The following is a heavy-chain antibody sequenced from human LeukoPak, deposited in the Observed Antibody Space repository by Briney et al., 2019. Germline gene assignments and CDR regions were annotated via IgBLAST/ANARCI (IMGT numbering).Heavy chain of an antibody. V-gene: IGHV6-1*01. CDR3: AREGVRESTGCYAFDY. Sequence: SQTLSLTCVISGDSVSSNNGAWNWIRQSPSRGLEWLGRTYYRSKWYIDYAVSVKSRISIKPDTSKNQFSLQLNSVTPEDTAEYYCAREGVRESTGCYAFDYWGQGTLVTVSS. CDR1: GDSVSSNNGA. D-gene: IGHD6-19*01. J-gene: IGHJ4*02. CDR2: TYYRSKWYI.